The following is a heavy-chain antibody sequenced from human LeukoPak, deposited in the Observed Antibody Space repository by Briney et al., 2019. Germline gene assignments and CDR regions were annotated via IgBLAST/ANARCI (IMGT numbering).Heavy chain of an antibody. V-gene: IGHV3-30-3*01. CDR1: GFTFSSYA. D-gene: IGHD4-17*01. Sequence: PGGSLRLSCAASGFTFSSYAMHWVRQAPGKGLEWVAAISYDGSNKYYADSVKGRFTISRDNSKNTLYLQMNSLRAEDTAVYYCARAPDYGDYVRWFDPWGQGTLVTVSS. J-gene: IGHJ5*02. CDR2: ISYDGSNK. CDR3: ARAPDYGDYVRWFDP.